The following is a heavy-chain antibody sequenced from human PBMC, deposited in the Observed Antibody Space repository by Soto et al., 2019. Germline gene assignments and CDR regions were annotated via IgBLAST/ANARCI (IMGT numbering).Heavy chain of an antibody. J-gene: IGHJ6*02. CDR2: IAYGGINT. V-gene: IGHV3-30-3*01. CDR3: ARVTPGNNLYYFSGLDV. CDR1: GFNFGTYA. Sequence: GGSLRLSXVASGFNFGTYAIHWVRQAPGKGLQWVALIAYGGINTYYADSVKGRFTISRDNSKNTLHLQMNSLRPEDTGVYFCARVTPGNNLYYFSGLDVWGQGTSVTV. D-gene: IGHD1-1*01.